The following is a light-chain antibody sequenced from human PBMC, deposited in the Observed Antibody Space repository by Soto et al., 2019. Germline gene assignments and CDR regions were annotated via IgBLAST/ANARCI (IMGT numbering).Light chain of an antibody. CDR3: QQCYMGWT. Sequence: DIQMTQSPSTLSASVGDRVTITCRASQSIGRFLAWYQHQPGKAPKLLIYDASTLESGVPSRFSGTGSAKEFTFSITSLQPDDFGTYYCQQCYMGWTFGQGTKVDFK. J-gene: IGKJ1*01. CDR2: DAS. V-gene: IGKV1-5*01. CDR1: QSIGRF.